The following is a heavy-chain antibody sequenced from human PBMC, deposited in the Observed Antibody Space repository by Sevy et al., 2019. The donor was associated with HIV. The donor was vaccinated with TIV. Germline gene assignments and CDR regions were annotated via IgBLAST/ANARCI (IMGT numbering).Heavy chain of an antibody. CDR2: ISSSGTSI. Sequence: GGSLRLSCAVSGLNVSDYFMAWIRQAPGRGPEWVSYISSSGTSIYYRDSVKGRFTISRDNAKNSLYLQMNSLRPEDTAMYYCARDLASGSFYSLYFDYWGQGTLVTVSS. D-gene: IGHD3-10*01. CDR3: ARDLASGSFYSLYFDY. V-gene: IGHV3-11*01. CDR1: GLNVSDYF. J-gene: IGHJ4*02.